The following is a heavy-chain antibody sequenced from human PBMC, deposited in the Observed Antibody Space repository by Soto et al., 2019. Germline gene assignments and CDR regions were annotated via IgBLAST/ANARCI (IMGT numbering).Heavy chain of an antibody. CDR1: GYSISSGYY. CDR2: IYHSGST. V-gene: IGHV4-38-2*02. CDR3: ARETGDIVVVPAAIDGVGP. J-gene: IGHJ5*02. D-gene: IGHD2-2*01. Sequence: SETLSLTCAVSGYSISSGYYWGWIRQPPGKGLEWIGSIYHSGSTYYNPSLKSRVTISVDTSKNQFSLKLSSVTAADTAVYYCARETGDIVVVPAAIDGVGPWGQGTLVTVSS.